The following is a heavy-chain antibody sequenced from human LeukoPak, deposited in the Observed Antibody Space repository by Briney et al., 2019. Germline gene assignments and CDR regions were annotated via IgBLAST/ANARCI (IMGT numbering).Heavy chain of an antibody. CDR1: GFIFTNYN. J-gene: IGHJ4*02. V-gene: IGHV3-48*04. D-gene: IGHD5-18*01. Sequence: PGGSLRLSCAASGFIFTNYNMNWVRQAPGKGLEWVSYISTGSSAIYYADSVKGRFTISRDNAKNSLYLQMNSLRAEDTAVYYCARAATGYSYGYYYWGQGTLVTVSS. CDR2: ISTGSSAI. CDR3: ARAATGYSYGYYY.